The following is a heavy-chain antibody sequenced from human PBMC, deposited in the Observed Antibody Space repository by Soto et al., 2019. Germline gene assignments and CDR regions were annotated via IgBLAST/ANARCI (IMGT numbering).Heavy chain of an antibody. J-gene: IGHJ4*02. CDR2: IYYTGTT. D-gene: IGHD3-22*01. CDR3: ARRTYYYDSSGLDY. CDR1: GGSISSYY. Sequence: SETLSLTCTVSGGSISSYYWSWIRQPPGKGLEWIGYIYYTGTTNYNPSLKSRVTISVDTSKNQFSLKLSSVTAADTAVYYCARRTYYYDSSGLDYWGQGTLVTVSS. V-gene: IGHV4-59*12.